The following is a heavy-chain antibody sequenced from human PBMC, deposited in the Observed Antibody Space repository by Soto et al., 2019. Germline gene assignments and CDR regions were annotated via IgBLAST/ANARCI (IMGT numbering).Heavy chain of an antibody. J-gene: IGHJ4*02. Sequence: GGSLRLSCAASGFTFSDYYMSWIRQAPGKGPEWVSYISGSGSTKYYADSLKGRFTISRDNAKNSLYLQMNRLRAEDTAVYYCARSESSSWFGGFDYWGQGTLVTVSS. V-gene: IGHV3-11*01. CDR2: ISGSGSTK. D-gene: IGHD6-13*01. CDR3: ARSESSSWFGGFDY. CDR1: GFTFSDYY.